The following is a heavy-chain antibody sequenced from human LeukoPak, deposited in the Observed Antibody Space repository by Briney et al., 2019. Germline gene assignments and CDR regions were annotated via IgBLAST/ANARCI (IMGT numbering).Heavy chain of an antibody. V-gene: IGHV3-53*01. CDR1: GFIVSNNY. D-gene: IGHD6-13*01. Sequence: PGGSLRLSCVASGFIVSNNYMSWVRQAPGKGLEWVSVLYNAGSTYYADSVKGRFTISRDNSKNTLYLQMNSLRAEDTAVYYCAKGIAAAGRVYFDYWGQGTLVTVSS. CDR3: AKGIAAAGRVYFDY. J-gene: IGHJ4*02. CDR2: LYNAGST.